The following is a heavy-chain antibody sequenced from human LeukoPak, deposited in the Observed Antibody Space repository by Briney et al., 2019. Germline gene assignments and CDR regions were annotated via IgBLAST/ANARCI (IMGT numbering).Heavy chain of an antibody. Sequence: SGGSLRLSCTASEFTVSRNYMLWVRQAPGEGLEWVSLIFSNGDTHYADSVKGRFTISRDTSKNTVYLQMDSLRVEDTAMYYCTRDQMNYWGQGTLVTVSS. J-gene: IGHJ4*02. CDR1: EFTVSRNY. V-gene: IGHV3-53*01. CDR2: IFSNGDT. D-gene: IGHD5-24*01. CDR3: TRDQMNY.